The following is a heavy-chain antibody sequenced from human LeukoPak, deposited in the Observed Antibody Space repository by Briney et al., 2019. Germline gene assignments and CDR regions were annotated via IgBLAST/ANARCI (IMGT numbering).Heavy chain of an antibody. CDR3: AKSMTLQWRGFFDL. V-gene: IGHV3-23*01. D-gene: IGHD6-19*01. CDR2: ISDSGANT. CDR1: GFTFSTYA. J-gene: IGHJ2*01. Sequence: QAGGSLRLSCAASGFTFSTYAMSWVRQAPGKGPEWVSTISDSGANTYYADSVRGRFTISRDNSKNTLYLQKNSLRADDTAIYYCAKSMTLQWRGFFDLWGRGTHVTVSS.